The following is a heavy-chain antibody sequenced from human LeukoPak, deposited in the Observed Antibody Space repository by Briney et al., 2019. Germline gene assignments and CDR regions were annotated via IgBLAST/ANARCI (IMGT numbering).Heavy chain of an antibody. CDR3: ARDLAGQDAFDI. Sequence: GASVKVSCKASGYTFTSYDINWVRQATGQGLEWMGWMNPNSGNTGYAQKFQGRVTMTRNTSISTAYIELSSLRSEDTAVYYCARDLAGQDAFDIWGQGTMVTVSS. V-gene: IGHV1-8*01. CDR2: MNPNSGNT. J-gene: IGHJ3*02. CDR1: GYTFTSYD. D-gene: IGHD6-19*01.